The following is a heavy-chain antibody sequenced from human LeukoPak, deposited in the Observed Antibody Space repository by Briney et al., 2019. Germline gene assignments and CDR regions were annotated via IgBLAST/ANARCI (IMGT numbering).Heavy chain of an antibody. J-gene: IGHJ6*02. V-gene: IGHV1-3*01. D-gene: IGHD3-3*01. CDR3: ARDPPAWGYDFWSGFSPGGYYGMDV. CDR2: INAGNGNT. CDR1: GYTFTSYA. Sequence: ASVNVSCKASGYTFTSYAMHWVRQAPGQRLEWMGWINAGNGNTKYSQKFQGRVTITRDTSASTAYMELSSLRSEDTAVYYCARDPPAWGYDFWSGFSPGGYYGMDVWGQGTTVTVSS.